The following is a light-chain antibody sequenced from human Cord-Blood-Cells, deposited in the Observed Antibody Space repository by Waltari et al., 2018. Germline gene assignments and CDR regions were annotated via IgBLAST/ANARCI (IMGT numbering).Light chain of an antibody. CDR2: DAY. J-gene: IGKJ5*01. V-gene: IGKV3-11*01. Sequence: VLTHSPGTLSLSPGERATLACRARQSVSSYVARYQQKPGQAPRLRLYDAYNRAPGIPARLSGSESGTDFTLTISSLEPEDFAVYYCQQRGNWMTFGQVIRLEI. CDR3: QQRGNWMT. CDR1: QSVSSY.